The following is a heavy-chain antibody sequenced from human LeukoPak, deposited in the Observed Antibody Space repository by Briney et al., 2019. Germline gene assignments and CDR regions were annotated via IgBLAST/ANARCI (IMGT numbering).Heavy chain of an antibody. J-gene: IGHJ6*02. CDR1: GFTFTSYD. CDR3: ARVGDSSGYYGYYYYYYGMDV. D-gene: IGHD3-22*01. Sequence: GGSLRLSCAASGFTFTSYDMHWVRQAPGKGLEWVALIWYDGSNTYYTDSVRGRFTISRDNSKSTLYLQMNSLRAEDTAVYYCARVGDSSGYYGYYYYYYGMDVWGQGTTVTVSS. V-gene: IGHV3-33*01. CDR2: IWYDGSNT.